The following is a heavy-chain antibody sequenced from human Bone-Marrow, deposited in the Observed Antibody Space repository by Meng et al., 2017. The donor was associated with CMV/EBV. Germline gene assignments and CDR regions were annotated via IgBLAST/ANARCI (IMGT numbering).Heavy chain of an antibody. J-gene: IGHJ6*02. D-gene: IGHD3-3*01. CDR3: ARGGDGVYYDFWSGYYKGYYYYYGMDV. Sequence: ASVKVSCKASGYTFTSYGISWVRQAPGQGLEWMGWISAYNGNTNYARKLQGRVTMTRNTSISTAYMELSSLRSEDTAVYYCARGGDGVYYDFWSGYYKGYYYYYGMDVWGQGTTVTVSS. CDR2: ISAYNGNT. V-gene: IGHV1-18*01. CDR1: GYTFTSYG.